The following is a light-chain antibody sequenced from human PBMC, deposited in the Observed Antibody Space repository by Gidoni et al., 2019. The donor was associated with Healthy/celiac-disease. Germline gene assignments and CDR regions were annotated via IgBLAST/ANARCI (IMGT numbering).Light chain of an antibody. V-gene: IGLV2-14*01. CDR3: SSYTSSSTPFYV. J-gene: IGLJ1*01. CDR1: SSDVGGYNY. CDR2: DVS. Sequence: QSALTQPASVSGSPGQPITISCTGTSSDVGGYNYVSWYQQHPGKAPKLMIYDVSNRPSGGSNRFSGSKSGNTASLTISGLQAEDEADYYCSSYTSSSTPFYVFGTGTKVTVL.